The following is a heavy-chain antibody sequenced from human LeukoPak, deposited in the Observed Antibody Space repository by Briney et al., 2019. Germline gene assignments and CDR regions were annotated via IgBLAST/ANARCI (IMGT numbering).Heavy chain of an antibody. J-gene: IGHJ4*02. CDR2: ISGSVGST. CDR1: GFTSSSSA. V-gene: IGHV3-23*01. Sequence: GGSLRLSCAASGFTSSSSAMSWVRPAPGKGLEWVSIISGSVGSTYYADSVKGRFTISRDNSENTLYLQMNSLSAEDTAVYYCAKAPGATHFDYWGQGTLVTVSS. CDR3: AKAPGATHFDY. D-gene: IGHD1-26*01.